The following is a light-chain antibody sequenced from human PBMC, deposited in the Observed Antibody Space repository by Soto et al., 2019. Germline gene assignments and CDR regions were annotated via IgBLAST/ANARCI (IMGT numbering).Light chain of an antibody. CDR1: QSVRAY. CDR3: QQYGSSPRT. Sequence: IVLTQSPATLSFAPCEIATLSWRASQSVRAYLAWYQQKPGQAPRLLIYDTSSRATGIPDRFSGSGSGTDFTLTISRLEPEDFAVYYCQQYGSSPRTFGQGTKVDIK. CDR2: DTS. J-gene: IGKJ1*01. V-gene: IGKV3-20*01.